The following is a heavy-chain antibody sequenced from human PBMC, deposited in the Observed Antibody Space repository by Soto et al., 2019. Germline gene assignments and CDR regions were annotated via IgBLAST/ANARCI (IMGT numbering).Heavy chain of an antibody. Sequence: QLQLQESGPGLVKPSETLSLTCTVSGGSISSSSYYWGWIRQPPGKGLEWIGSIYYSGSTYYNPSLKSRVTISVDTSKNQFSLKLSSVTAADTAVYYCARSTMTTVINNWFDPWGQGTLVTVSS. CDR3: ARSTMTTVINNWFDP. CDR1: GGSISSSSYY. V-gene: IGHV4-39*01. CDR2: IYYSGST. D-gene: IGHD4-4*01. J-gene: IGHJ5*02.